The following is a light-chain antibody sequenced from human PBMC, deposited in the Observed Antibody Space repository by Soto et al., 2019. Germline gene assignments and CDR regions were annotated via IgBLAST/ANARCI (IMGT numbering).Light chain of an antibody. J-gene: IGKJ4*02. CDR1: QSVTSS. CDR2: DAS. Sequence: EIVLTQSPVTLTLSPGERATLSCRASQSVTSSLAWYQQKPGQAPRLLVYDASNRATGIPSRFSGSGSGTDFTLTISILEPEDFAVYYCQQHSSCPLTFGGGTKVDIK. CDR3: QQHSSCPLT. V-gene: IGKV3-11*01.